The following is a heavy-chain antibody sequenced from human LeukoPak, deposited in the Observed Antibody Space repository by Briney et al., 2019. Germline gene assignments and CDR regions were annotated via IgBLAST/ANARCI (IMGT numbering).Heavy chain of an antibody. CDR1: GYTFTSYA. D-gene: IGHD6-19*01. CDR2: ISAYNGAT. CDR3: ARLYSSGWPLEPMDV. Sequence: ASVKVSCKASGYTFTSYAISWVRQAPGQGLEYMGWISAYNGATNYAQKLQGRVTLTTDSSTRTAYMELRSLTSDDTAVYYCARLYSSGWPLEPMDVWGQGTTVTVSS. J-gene: IGHJ6*02. V-gene: IGHV1-18*01.